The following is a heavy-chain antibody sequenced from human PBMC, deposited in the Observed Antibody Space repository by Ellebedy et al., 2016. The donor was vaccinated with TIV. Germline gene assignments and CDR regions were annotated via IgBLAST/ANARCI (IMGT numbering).Heavy chain of an antibody. J-gene: IGHJ5*02. CDR1: GFSFRSYW. CDR3: ARRGSYGDYAVQINSWFDT. Sequence: GGSLRLSCSASGFSFRSYWMSWVRQAPGKGLEWVANIYQDGGVQYYVDSVKGRFTISRGNADNSLFLQMNSLRAEETAVYYCARRGSYGDYAVQINSWFDTWGRGTLVAVSS. CDR2: IYQDGGVQ. V-gene: IGHV3-7*01. D-gene: IGHD1-26*01.